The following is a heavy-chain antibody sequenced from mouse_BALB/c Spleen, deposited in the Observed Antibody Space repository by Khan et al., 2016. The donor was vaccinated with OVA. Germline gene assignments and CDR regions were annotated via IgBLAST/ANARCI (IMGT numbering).Heavy chain of an antibody. D-gene: IGHD2-1*01. CDR2: INPGSGNT. Sequence: QVQLQQPGADLVRPGTSVKVSCKASGYAFTDYLIEWVKQRPGQGLEWIGVINPGSGNTNYNEKFKGKARLTAAKSSSTAYMHLRSLTSDDSAVYFCARGGYGTLGYWGQGTTVTVS. CDR1: GYAFTDYL. J-gene: IGHJ3*01. V-gene: IGHV1-54*01. CDR3: ARGGYGTLGY.